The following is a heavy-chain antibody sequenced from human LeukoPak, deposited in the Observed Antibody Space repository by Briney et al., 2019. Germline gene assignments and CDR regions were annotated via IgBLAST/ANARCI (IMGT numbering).Heavy chain of an antibody. D-gene: IGHD3-9*01. CDR1: GGSINSYY. V-gene: IGHV4-59*12. J-gene: IGHJ4*02. CDR3: ARGRGSFDWPWKY. CDR2: IYYSGSA. Sequence: SETLSLTCTVSGGSINSYYWTWIRQPPGKGLEWIGYIYYSGSASYNPSLKSRVTISVDTSKNQFSLKLNSVTAADTAVYYCARGRGSFDWPWKYWGQGILVTVSS.